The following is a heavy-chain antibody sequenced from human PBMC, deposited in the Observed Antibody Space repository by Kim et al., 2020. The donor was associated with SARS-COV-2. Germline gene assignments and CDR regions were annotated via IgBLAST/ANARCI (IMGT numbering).Heavy chain of an antibody. V-gene: IGHV4-39*01. CDR2: IYYSGNT. J-gene: IGHJ5*02. D-gene: IGHD4-17*01. Sequence: SETLSLTCSVSPGSISSSGRYWGWIRQPPGKGLEWIGTIYYSGNTYYNPSLKSRVAISVDTSKNQFSLKLRSVTAADTAVYYCARLDPVFGDTNWFDPWG. CDR3: ARLDPVFGDTNWFDP. CDR1: PGSISSSGRY.